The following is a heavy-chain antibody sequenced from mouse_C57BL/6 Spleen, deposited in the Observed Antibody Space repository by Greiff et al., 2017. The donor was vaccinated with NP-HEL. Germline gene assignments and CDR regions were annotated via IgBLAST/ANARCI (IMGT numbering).Heavy chain of an antibody. CDR2: IYPSDSET. V-gene: IGHV1-61*01. CDR3: ARKGDYGNSAWFAY. CDR1: GYTFTSYW. Sequence: QVQLQQPGAELVMPGASVKLSCKASGYTFTSYWMDWVKQRPGQGLEWIGNIYPSDSETHYNQKFKDKATLTVDKSSSTAYMQLSSLTSEDSAVYYCARKGDYGNSAWFAYWGQGTLVTVSA. J-gene: IGHJ3*01. D-gene: IGHD2-1*01.